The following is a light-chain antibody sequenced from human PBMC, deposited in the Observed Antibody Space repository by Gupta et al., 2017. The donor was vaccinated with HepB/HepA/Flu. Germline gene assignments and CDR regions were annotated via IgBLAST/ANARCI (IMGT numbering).Light chain of an antibody. CDR2: ATS. CDR3: QQSYSTPFT. V-gene: IGKV1-39*01. J-gene: IGKJ3*01. CDR1: QTISNY. Sequence: DIEMTQSPSSLSPSVGDRVTITCRAGQTISNYLNWYQQRPGEAPKLLIFATSTLQNWVPSRFIGSGSGTDFTLTISSLQPEDSATYYCQQSYSTPFTFGHGTKVDVK.